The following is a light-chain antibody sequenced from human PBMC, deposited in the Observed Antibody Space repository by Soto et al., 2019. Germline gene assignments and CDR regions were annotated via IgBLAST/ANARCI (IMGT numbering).Light chain of an antibody. CDR3: HQYNSWST. CDR1: KSVGTN. V-gene: IGKV3-15*01. Sequence: SVMTQSPDTLSVSPGERATLSCRASKSVGTNLAWYQQKPGQAPRLLIYDASKRATDIPPRFSGGGSGTEFTLTISSLQSEDFEVYHGHQYNSWSTVGQGTKVDIK. J-gene: IGKJ1*01. CDR2: DAS.